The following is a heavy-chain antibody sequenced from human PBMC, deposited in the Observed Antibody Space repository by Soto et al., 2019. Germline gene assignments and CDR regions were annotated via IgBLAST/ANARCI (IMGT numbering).Heavy chain of an antibody. CDR2: IRSKANSYAT. Sequence: TGGSLTLYRAACGFTCSGCAMHWVRQASGKGLEWVGRIRSKANSYATAYAASVKGRFTISRDDSKNTAYLQMNSLKTEDTAVYYCTRRAEDYYDSSGYRSPFDYWGQGTLVTVSS. J-gene: IGHJ4*02. CDR1: GFTCSGCA. CDR3: TRRAEDYYDSSGYRSPFDY. V-gene: IGHV3-73*01. D-gene: IGHD3-22*01.